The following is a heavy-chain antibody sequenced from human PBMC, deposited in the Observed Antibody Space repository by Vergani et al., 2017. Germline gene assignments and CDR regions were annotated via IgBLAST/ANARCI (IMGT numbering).Heavy chain of an antibody. V-gene: IGHV1-3*01. J-gene: IGHJ5*02. Sequence: QVQLVQSGAEVKKPGASVKVSCKASGYTFTSYAMHWVRQAPGQRLEGMGWINAGNGNTKYSQKFQGRATITRDTSASTAYMELSSLRSEDTAVYYCARDRGRYSGSYSTPPPWGQGTLVTVSS. CDR1: GYTFTSYA. D-gene: IGHD1-26*01. CDR3: ARDRGRYSGSYSTPPP. CDR2: INAGNGNT.